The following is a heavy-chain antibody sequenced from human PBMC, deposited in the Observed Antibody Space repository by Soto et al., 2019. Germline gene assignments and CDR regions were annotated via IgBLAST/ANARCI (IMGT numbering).Heavy chain of an antibody. V-gene: IGHV1-69*02. CDR3: ASDRGYGGYAEGY. D-gene: IGHD5-12*01. J-gene: IGHJ4*02. CDR2: IIPILGIA. Sequence: QVQLVQSGAEVKKPGSSVKVSCKASGGTFSSYTISWVRQAPGQGLEWMGRIIPILGIANYAQKFQGRVTITADKSTSTAYMELSSLRSEDTAVYYCASDRGYGGYAEGYWGQGTLVTVSS. CDR1: GGTFSSYT.